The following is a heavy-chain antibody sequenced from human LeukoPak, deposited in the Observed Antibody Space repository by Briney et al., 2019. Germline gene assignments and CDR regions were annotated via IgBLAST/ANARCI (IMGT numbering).Heavy chain of an antibody. CDR3: AREWELPWFDP. CDR1: GGSISSSSYY. Sequence: SETLSLTCTVSGGSISSSSYYWGWIRQPPGKGLEWIGSIYYSGSTYYNPSLKSRVTISVDTSKNQFSLKLSSVTAADTAVYYCAREWELPWFDPWGQGTLVTVSS. CDR2: IYYSGST. D-gene: IGHD1-26*01. J-gene: IGHJ5*02. V-gene: IGHV4-39*07.